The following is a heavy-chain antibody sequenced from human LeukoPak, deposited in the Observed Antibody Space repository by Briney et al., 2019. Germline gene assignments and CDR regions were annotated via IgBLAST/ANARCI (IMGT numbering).Heavy chain of an antibody. D-gene: IGHD1-26*01. CDR3: ASVVGATILDY. V-gene: IGHV1-18*01. CDR2: ISAYNGNT. Sequence: VASVKVSCKASGYTFTSYGISWVRQAPGQGLEWMGWISAYNGNTKYAQKFQGRVTMTTDTSTSTAYMELRSLRSDGTAVYYCASVVGATILDYWGQGTLVTVSS. J-gene: IGHJ4*02. CDR1: GYTFTSYG.